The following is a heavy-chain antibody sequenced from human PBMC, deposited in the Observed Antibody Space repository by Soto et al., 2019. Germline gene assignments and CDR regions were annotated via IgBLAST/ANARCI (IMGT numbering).Heavy chain of an antibody. CDR2: ISSSSTYI. Sequence: GSLRLSCAASGFTFSTYTMNWVRQAPGKGLEWVSSISSSSTYIYYADSVKGRFTVSRDNAKNTLYLQMNSLRHEDTALYYCARGSMATSPHLDNWGQGTLVTVSS. CDR1: GFTFSTYT. CDR3: ARGSMATSPHLDN. V-gene: IGHV3-21*01. D-gene: IGHD5-12*01. J-gene: IGHJ4*02.